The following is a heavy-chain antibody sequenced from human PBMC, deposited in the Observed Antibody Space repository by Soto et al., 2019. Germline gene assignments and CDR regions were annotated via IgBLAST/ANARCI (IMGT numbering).Heavy chain of an antibody. CDR2: ISYDGSKK. D-gene: IGHD2-21*01. J-gene: IGHJ6*02. Sequence: PGGSLRLSCAASGFTFSSYGMHWVRQAPGKGLEWVAVISYDGSKKYYADSVKGRFTISRDDSTSTLSLQMNGLRPEDTAVYFCARVHCTTELCSGLYFYYALDVWGQGTTVTVSS. CDR1: GFTFSSYG. V-gene: IGHV3-30*03. CDR3: ARVHCTTELCSGLYFYYALDV.